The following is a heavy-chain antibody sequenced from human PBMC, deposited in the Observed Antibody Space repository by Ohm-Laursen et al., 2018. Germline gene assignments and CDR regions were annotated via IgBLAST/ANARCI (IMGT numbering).Heavy chain of an antibody. CDR2: ISRSGTSI. J-gene: IGHJ4*02. D-gene: IGHD4-23*01. CDR3: AGREDYGGNSAY. CDR1: GFTFSSYS. V-gene: IGHV3-48*04. Sequence: SLRLSCAASGFTFSSYSMNWVRQAPGKGLEWVSYISRSGTSIYYADSVRGRFTISRDNAKNSLYLQMNSLRAEDTAVYYCAGREDYGGNSAYWGQGTPVTVSS.